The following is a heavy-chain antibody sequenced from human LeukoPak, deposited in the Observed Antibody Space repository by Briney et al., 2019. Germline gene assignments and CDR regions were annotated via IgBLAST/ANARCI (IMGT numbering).Heavy chain of an antibody. CDR3: AMSHDYYDSSGYYYFDY. CDR2: INPNNGGA. V-gene: IGHV1-2*02. CDR1: GYTFTGYY. Sequence: ASVKDSCKASGYTFTGYYMHWVRQAPGQGLEWMGWINPNNGGANYAQKFQGRVTMTRDTSISTAYMELSRLRSDDTAVYYCAMSHDYYDSSGYYYFDYWGQGTLVTVSS. D-gene: IGHD3-22*01. J-gene: IGHJ4*02.